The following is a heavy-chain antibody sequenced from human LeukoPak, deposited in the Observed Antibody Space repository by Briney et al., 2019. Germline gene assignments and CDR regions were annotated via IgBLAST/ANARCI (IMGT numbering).Heavy chain of an antibody. V-gene: IGHV3-21*01. CDR3: ASDSSSSPAYYHYYMDA. CDR2: ITTTSSYI. J-gene: IGHJ6*03. Sequence: GGSLRLSCAASGFTFSSYTMNWVRQAPGKGLEWVSSITTTSSYIYYADSVKGRFTISRDNAKSSLFLQMNSLRAEDTGVYYCASDSSSSPAYYHYYMDAWGKGATVTVSS. D-gene: IGHD6-13*01. CDR1: GFTFSSYT.